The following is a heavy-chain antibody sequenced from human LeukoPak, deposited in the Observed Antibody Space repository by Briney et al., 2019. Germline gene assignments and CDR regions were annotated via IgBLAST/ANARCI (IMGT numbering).Heavy chain of an antibody. Sequence: ASVKVSCKASGYTFTGHYLHWVRQAPGQGLEWMGWINPNIGDTNYAQKIQGRVTMTRDTSINTVYMELSRLISDDMAVYYCVRGDGYTSTRPFDYWGQETPVTVSS. CDR2: INPNIGDT. D-gene: IGHD2-2*02. CDR1: GYTFTGHY. CDR3: VRGDGYTSTRPFDY. V-gene: IGHV1-2*02. J-gene: IGHJ4*02.